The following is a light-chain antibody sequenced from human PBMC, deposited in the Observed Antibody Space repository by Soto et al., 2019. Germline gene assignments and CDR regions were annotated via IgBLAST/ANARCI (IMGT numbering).Light chain of an antibody. CDR2: DVS. Sequence: QSALTHPRSVAWSPGQSVTIACTGTSSDVGGYNYVSWYQQHPGKAPKLVIYDVSKRPSGVPDRFSGSKSANTASLTISGLQAEDAADDYCCSYAGNSLWVFGGGTKLTVL. CDR3: CSYAGNSLWV. CDR1: SSDVGGYNY. V-gene: IGLV2-11*01. J-gene: IGLJ3*02.